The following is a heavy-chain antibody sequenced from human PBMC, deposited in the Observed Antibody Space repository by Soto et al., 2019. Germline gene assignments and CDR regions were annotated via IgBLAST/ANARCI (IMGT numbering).Heavy chain of an antibody. V-gene: IGHV4-59*08. CDR2: IYFIVST. J-gene: IGHJ4*02. CDR1: GGSISSYY. Sequence: SETLSLTCTVSGGSISSYYWSWIRQPPGKGLEWIGYIYFIVSTNYNPSLKSRVTISVDTSKNQFSLKLSSVTAADTAVYYCARSDFGKHYFDYWGQGTLVTVSS. CDR3: ARSDFGKHYFDY. D-gene: IGHD3-3*01.